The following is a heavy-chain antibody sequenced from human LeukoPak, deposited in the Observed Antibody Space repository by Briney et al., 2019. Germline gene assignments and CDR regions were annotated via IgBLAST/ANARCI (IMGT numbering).Heavy chain of an antibody. CDR1: GGSISSSSYF. CDR2: IYYTGGT. Sequence: PSETLSLTCTVSGGSISSSSYFWGWIRQPPGKGLEWIGNIYYTGGTYYNPSLKSRVTISVDTSKNQFSLKLSSVTAADTAVYYCARVQIAARPLSFYMDVWGKGTTVTVSS. V-gene: IGHV4-39*01. J-gene: IGHJ6*03. D-gene: IGHD6-6*01. CDR3: ARVQIAARPLSFYMDV.